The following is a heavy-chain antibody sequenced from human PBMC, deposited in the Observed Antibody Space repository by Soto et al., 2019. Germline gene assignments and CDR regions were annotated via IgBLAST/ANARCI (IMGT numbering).Heavy chain of an antibody. CDR3: VRRGSGNYDY. Sequence: EVQLAESGGGMVQPGGSLRLSCVASGFTFSSYDMHWVRQAPGKGLEYVSSIRSNGGTTYYGNSVKGRFTISTDNSKNTLDFLMRSLRAKDMAVYYCVRRGSGNYDYWGQGTLVTVSS. J-gene: IGHJ4*02. D-gene: IGHD1-7*01. CDR1: GFTFSSYD. CDR2: IRSNGGTT. V-gene: IGHV3-64*01.